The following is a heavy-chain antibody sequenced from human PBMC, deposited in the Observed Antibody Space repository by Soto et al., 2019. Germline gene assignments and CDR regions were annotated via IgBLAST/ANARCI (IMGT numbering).Heavy chain of an antibody. Sequence: SETLSLTCTVSGGSITTGGSYWSWIRQHPGKGLEWIGNIYHSGNTYYNPSLKSRLTISVDTSKNHFSLMVDSVTAADTAVYYCARARFQVLYGKPYFDSWGQGILVTVSS. D-gene: IGHD2-2*02. V-gene: IGHV4-31*03. J-gene: IGHJ4*02. CDR2: IYHSGNT. CDR1: GGSITTGGSY. CDR3: ARARFQVLYGKPYFDS.